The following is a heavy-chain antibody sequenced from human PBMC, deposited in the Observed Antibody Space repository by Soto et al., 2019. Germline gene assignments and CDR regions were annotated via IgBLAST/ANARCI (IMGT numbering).Heavy chain of an antibody. CDR2: IIPIFGTA. D-gene: IGHD3-9*01. CDR1: GGTFSSYA. V-gene: IGHV1-69*13. J-gene: IGHJ4*02. CDR3: ASGPHYDILTGQGSFDY. Sequence: SVKVSCKASGGTFSSYAISWVRQAPGQGLEWMGGIIPIFGTANYAQKFQGRVTITADESTSTAYMELSSLRSEDTAVYYCASGPHYDILTGQGSFDYWGQGTLVTVSS.